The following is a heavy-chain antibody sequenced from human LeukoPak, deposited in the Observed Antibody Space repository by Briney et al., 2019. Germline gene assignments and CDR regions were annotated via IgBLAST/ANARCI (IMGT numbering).Heavy chain of an antibody. CDR3: AKDYYYDSSGPFDY. J-gene: IGHJ4*02. V-gene: IGHV3-33*06. CDR1: GFTFSSYG. D-gene: IGHD3-22*01. CDR2: IWYDGSNK. Sequence: GGFLRLSCAASGFTFSSYGMHWVRQAPGKGLEWVAVIWYDGSNKYYADSVKGRFTISRDNSKNTLYLQMNSLRAEDTAVYYCAKDYYYDSSGPFDYWGQGTLVTVSS.